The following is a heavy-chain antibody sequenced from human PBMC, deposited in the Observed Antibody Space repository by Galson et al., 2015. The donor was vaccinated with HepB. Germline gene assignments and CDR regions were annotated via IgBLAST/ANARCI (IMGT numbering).Heavy chain of an antibody. Sequence: SLRLSCAASGFTFSSYGMHWVRQAPGKGLEWVAVIWYDGSNKYYAGSVKGRFTISRDNSRNTLYLQMNSLRAEDTAVYYCARDMITFGGVTPKYYYYGMDVWGQGTTVTVSS. CDR3: ARDMITFGGVTPKYYYYGMDV. J-gene: IGHJ6*02. V-gene: IGHV3-33*01. CDR2: IWYDGSNK. D-gene: IGHD3-16*01. CDR1: GFTFSSYG.